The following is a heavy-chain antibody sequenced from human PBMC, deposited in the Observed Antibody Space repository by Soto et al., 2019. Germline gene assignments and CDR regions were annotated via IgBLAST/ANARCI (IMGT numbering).Heavy chain of an antibody. CDR2: ISFTGDSI. D-gene: IGHD2-2*01. Sequence: GGSLRLSCAASGFNFNAYVMNWVRQAPGKGLEWVSIISFTGDSIYYADSVKDRFTISRDNSQNTLYLQMNSLRAEDTAVYYCAKKSCSSPGCPYGMDVWGQGTTVTVSS. J-gene: IGHJ6*02. CDR1: GFNFNAYV. CDR3: AKKSCSSPGCPYGMDV. V-gene: IGHV3-23*01.